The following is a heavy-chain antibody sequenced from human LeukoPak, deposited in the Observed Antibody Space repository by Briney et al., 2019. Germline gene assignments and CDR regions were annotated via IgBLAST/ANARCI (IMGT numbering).Heavy chain of an antibody. V-gene: IGHV1-69*02. D-gene: IGHD6-19*01. J-gene: IGHJ6*02. Sequence: GASVKVSCKASGGTFSSYTISWVRQAPGQGLEWMGRIIPILGIANYAQKFQGRVTITADKSTSTAYMELSSLRSEDTAVYYCASPPVAGTHYYYGMDVWGQGTTVTVSS. CDR1: GGTFSSYT. CDR3: ASPPVAGTHYYYGMDV. CDR2: IIPILGIA.